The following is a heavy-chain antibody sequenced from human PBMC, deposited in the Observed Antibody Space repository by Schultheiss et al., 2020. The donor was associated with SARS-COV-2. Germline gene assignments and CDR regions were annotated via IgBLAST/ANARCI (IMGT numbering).Heavy chain of an antibody. D-gene: IGHD3-22*01. CDR3: ARLGGYYYDSSGYGRIDP. V-gene: IGHV4-39*07. CDR1: GGSVSSGSYY. J-gene: IGHJ5*02. Sequence: SQTLSLTCTVSGGSVSSGSYYWGWIRQPPGKGLEWVGEINHAGGTNYNPSLKSRVTISVDTSKNQFSLKLSSVTAADTAVYYCARLGGYYYDSSGYGRIDPWGQGTLVTVSS. CDR2: INHAGGT.